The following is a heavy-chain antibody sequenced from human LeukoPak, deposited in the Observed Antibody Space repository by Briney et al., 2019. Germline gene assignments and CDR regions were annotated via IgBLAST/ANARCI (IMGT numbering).Heavy chain of an antibody. CDR3: ARGYYYDSSGYYPFDY. CDR2: IYYSGST. D-gene: IGHD3-22*01. Sequence: SETLSLTCTVSGGSISSYYCSWIRQPPGKGLEWIGYIYYSGSTNYNPSLKSRVTISVDTSKNQFSLKLSSVTAADTAVYYCARGYYYDSSGYYPFDYWGQGTLVTVSS. J-gene: IGHJ4*02. CDR1: GGSISSYY. V-gene: IGHV4-59*01.